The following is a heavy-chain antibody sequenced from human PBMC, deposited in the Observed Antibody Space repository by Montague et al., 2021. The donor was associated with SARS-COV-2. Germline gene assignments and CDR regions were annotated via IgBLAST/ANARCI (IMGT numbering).Heavy chain of an antibody. J-gene: IGHJ5*02. D-gene: IGHD6-25*01. CDR2: IYTSGST. Sequence: TLSLTCTVSFGSISSGSYYWSWIRQPAGKGLEWIGRIYTSGSTNYNPSLKSRVTISVDTSKNQFSLKLSSVTAADTAVYYCARDGYSSGWNGLHWFDPWGQGTLVTASS. V-gene: IGHV4-61*02. CDR1: FGSISSGSYY. CDR3: ARDGYSSGWNGLHWFDP.